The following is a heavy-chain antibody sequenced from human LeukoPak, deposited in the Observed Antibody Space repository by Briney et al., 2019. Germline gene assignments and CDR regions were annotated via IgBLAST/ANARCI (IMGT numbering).Heavy chain of an antibody. D-gene: IGHD1-26*01. Sequence: ASVKASCKASGYSFTTYAFSWVRQAPGQGLEWMGWISAHNGDTNYARNLQGRVTMTTDTSTSTVYMELRSLRSDDTAVYYCARDPLFGVGSTRIFDYWGQGTLVTVSS. CDR1: GYSFTTYA. V-gene: IGHV1-18*01. CDR2: ISAHNGDT. J-gene: IGHJ4*02. CDR3: ARDPLFGVGSTRIFDY.